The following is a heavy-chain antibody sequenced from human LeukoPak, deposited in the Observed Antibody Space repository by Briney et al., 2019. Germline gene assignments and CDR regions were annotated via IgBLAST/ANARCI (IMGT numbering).Heavy chain of an antibody. V-gene: IGHV4-34*01. CDR3: AGDSYGFDY. J-gene: IGHJ4*02. CDR1: GGSFSGYY. Sequence: SETLSLTCAVYGGSFSGYYWSWIRQPPGKGLEWIGEINHSGSTNYNPSLKSRVTISVDTSKNQFSLKLSSVTTADTAVYYCAGDSYGFDYWGQGILVTVSS. CDR2: INHSGST. D-gene: IGHD5-18*01.